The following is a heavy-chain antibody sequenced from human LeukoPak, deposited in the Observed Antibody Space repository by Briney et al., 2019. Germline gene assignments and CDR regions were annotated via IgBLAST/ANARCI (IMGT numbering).Heavy chain of an antibody. J-gene: IGHJ5*02. CDR1: GGSIRSLGYS. D-gene: IGHD5-12*01. V-gene: IGHV4-39*07. Sequence: SETLSLTCSVSGGSIRSLGYSWGWVRQPPGKGLEWIASMYYTGTTYYNPSLKSRVTMSVDTSKNQFSLNLTSVTAADTAVFYCARSVSAYAGRGWFDPWGQGTLVTVSS. CDR3: ARSVSAYAGRGWFDP. CDR2: MYYTGTT.